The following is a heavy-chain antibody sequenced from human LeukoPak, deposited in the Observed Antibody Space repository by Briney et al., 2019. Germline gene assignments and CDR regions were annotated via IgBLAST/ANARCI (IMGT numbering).Heavy chain of an antibody. J-gene: IGHJ6*02. D-gene: IGHD2-15*01. Sequence: ASVKVSCKASGYTFTGYYMQWVRQAPGQGLEYMGCINPNSGVTKYAQKFQGRVTVTRDTSISTAYLELTRLTSDDTAVYYCARDAVASDTYYYYYGMDVWGQGTTVTVSS. CDR2: INPNSGVT. CDR1: GYTFTGYY. V-gene: IGHV1-2*02. CDR3: ARDAVASDTYYYYYGMDV.